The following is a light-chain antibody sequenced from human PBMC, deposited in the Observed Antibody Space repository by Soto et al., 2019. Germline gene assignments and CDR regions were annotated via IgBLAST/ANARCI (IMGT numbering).Light chain of an antibody. V-gene: IGKV4-1*01. CDR3: QPYDSIPWT. CDR1: QSVLSSSNNKNC. J-gene: IGKJ1*01. CDR2: WAS. Sequence: DIVMTQSPDSLAVSLGERATINCKSSQSVLSSSNNKNCLAWYQQKPGQPPRLLIYWASTRESGVPDRFSGSGSGTEFTLTISSLQADDVAVYYCQPYDSIPWTFGQGTKVEIK.